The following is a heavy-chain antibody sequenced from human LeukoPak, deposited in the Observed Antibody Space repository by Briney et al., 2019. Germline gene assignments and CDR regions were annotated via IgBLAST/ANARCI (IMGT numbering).Heavy chain of an antibody. Sequence: GGSLRLSCAASVFTFSDYYMSWIRQARGKGLECVSYISSSGSTIYCADSVKGRFTISRDNAKNSLYVHMKSLSAEHTGVYYCARVYDSGYCSGGSCPFYYMDVWGKGTTVTVSS. CDR2: ISSSGSTI. CDR3: ARVYDSGYCSGGSCPFYYMDV. J-gene: IGHJ6*03. V-gene: IGHV3-11*04. CDR1: VFTFSDYY. D-gene: IGHD2-15*01.